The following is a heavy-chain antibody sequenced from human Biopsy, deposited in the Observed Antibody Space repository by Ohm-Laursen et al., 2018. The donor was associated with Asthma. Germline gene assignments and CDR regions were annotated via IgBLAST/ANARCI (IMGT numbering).Heavy chain of an antibody. CDR2: MSYDGSIK. J-gene: IGHJ1*01. CDR3: ARTFHFWSPYHAEHYQL. V-gene: IGHV3-33*05. D-gene: IGHD3-3*02. CDR1: GFTFSSYG. Sequence: SLRLSCAASGFTFSSYGMDWVRQAPGKGLEWVALMSYDGSIKDYADSLKGRFTISRDNAKNSLYLQMNSLRAEDTAVYYCARTFHFWSPYHAEHYQLWGQGTLVTVPS.